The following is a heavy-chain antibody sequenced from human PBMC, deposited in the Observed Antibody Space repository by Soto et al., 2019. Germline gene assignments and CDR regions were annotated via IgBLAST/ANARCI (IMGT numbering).Heavy chain of an antibody. CDR1: GYSISIGYY. CDR2: IFHSGTT. J-gene: IGHJ4*02. V-gene: IGHV4-38-2*01. CDR3: ARLLDDSRGYYYFDY. D-gene: IGHD3-22*01. Sequence: PSETLSLTCAVSGYSISIGYYCGCIRQPPGKGLEWLGSIFHSGTTYDNPSLKSRVTISVDLSKNQFSLKLTSVTAADTAVYYCARLLDDSRGYYYFDYWGQGTLVTVSS.